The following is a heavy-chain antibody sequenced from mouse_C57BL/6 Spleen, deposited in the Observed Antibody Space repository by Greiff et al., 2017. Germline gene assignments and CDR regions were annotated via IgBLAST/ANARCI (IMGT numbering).Heavy chain of an antibody. Sequence: EVQGVESGGDLVKPGGSLKLSCAASGFTFSSYGMSWVRQTPDKRLEWVATISSGGSYTYYPDSVKGRFTISRDNAKNTLYLQMSSLKSEDTAMYYCARIDSSGPNYWGQGTTLTVSS. V-gene: IGHV5-6*01. CDR2: ISSGGSYT. CDR3: ARIDSSGPNY. D-gene: IGHD3-2*02. J-gene: IGHJ2*01. CDR1: GFTFSSYG.